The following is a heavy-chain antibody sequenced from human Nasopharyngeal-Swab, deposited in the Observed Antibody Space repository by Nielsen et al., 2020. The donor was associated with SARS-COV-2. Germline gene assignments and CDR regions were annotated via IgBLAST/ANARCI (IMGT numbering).Heavy chain of an antibody. CDR3: ARVSTPGVLVVYAMGYFDY. Sequence: SETLSLTCAVYGGSFSGYYWSWIRQPPGKGLEWIGEINHSGSTNYNPSLKSRVTISVDTSKNQFSLKLSSVTAADTAVYYCARVSTPGVLVVYAMGYFDYWGQGTLVTVSS. D-gene: IGHD2-8*02. J-gene: IGHJ4*02. CDR2: INHSGST. CDR1: GGSFSGYY. V-gene: IGHV4-34*01.